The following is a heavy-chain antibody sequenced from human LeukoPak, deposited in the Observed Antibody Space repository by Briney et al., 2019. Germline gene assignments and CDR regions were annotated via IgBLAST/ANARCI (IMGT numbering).Heavy chain of an antibody. Sequence: GGSVRLSCAASGFTLSSYCMHWVRQAPAKGLEWVAVISYDGSNKYYADSVKGRFTIYRDNSKNTLYLQMNSLRAEDTAVYYCAKDVNYYDSSGYYFWGQGTLVTVSS. CDR2: ISYDGSNK. CDR1: GFTLSSYC. D-gene: IGHD3-22*01. V-gene: IGHV3-30*18. CDR3: AKDVNYYDSSGYYF. J-gene: IGHJ4*02.